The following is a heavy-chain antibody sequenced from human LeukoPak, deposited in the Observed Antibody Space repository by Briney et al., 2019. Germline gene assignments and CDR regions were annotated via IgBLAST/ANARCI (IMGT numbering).Heavy chain of an antibody. Sequence: SETLSLTCAVYGGSFSGYYWGWIRQPPGKGLEWIGSIYHSGSTYYNPSLKSRVTISVDTSRNQFSLNLSSVTAADTAVYYCARSSRNWFDPWGQGTLVTVSS. CDR2: IYHSGST. CDR1: GGSFSGYY. CDR3: ARSSRNWFDP. V-gene: IGHV4-34*01. J-gene: IGHJ5*02.